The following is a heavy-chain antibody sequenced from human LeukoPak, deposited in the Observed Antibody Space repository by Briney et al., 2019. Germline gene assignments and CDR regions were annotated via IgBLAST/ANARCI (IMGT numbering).Heavy chain of an antibody. J-gene: IGHJ4*02. CDR3: AKTATDDFWSGYISLYYFDY. CDR2: ISGVGSST. Sequence: GGSLRLSCAASGFTFSNSAMSWVRQAPGKGLEWVSTISGVGSSTNYADSVKGRFTISRDNSKNTLYLQMNSLRAEDTAVYYCAKTATDDFWSGYISLYYFDYWGQGTLVTVSS. CDR1: GFTFSNSA. D-gene: IGHD3-3*01. V-gene: IGHV3-23*01.